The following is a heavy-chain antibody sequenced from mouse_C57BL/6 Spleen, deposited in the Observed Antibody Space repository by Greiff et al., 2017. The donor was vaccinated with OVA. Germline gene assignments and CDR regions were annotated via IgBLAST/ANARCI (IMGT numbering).Heavy chain of an antibody. J-gene: IGHJ4*01. D-gene: IGHD4-1*01. CDR2: ISYSGST. CDR3: ARGGTGTFAMDY. CDR1: GYSITSGYD. Sequence: VQLKQSGPGMVKPSQSLSLTCTVTGYSITSGYDWHWIRHFPGNKLEWMGYISYSGSTNYNPSLKSRISITHDTSKNHFFLKLNSVTTEDTATYYCARGGTGTFAMDYWGQGTSVTVSS. V-gene: IGHV3-1*01.